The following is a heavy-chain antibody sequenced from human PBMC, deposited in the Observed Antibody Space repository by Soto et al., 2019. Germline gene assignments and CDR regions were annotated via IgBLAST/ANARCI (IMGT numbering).Heavy chain of an antibody. D-gene: IGHD4-17*01. CDR1: GYTFTGYY. Sequence: ASVKVSCKASGYTFTGYYMHWVRQAPGQGLEWMGWINPNSGGTNYAQKFQGWVTMTRDTSISTAYMELSRLRSDDTAVYYCATQRDYGDYGAFDYWGQGTLVTLSS. CDR3: ATQRDYGDYGAFDY. J-gene: IGHJ4*02. CDR2: INPNSGGT. V-gene: IGHV1-2*04.